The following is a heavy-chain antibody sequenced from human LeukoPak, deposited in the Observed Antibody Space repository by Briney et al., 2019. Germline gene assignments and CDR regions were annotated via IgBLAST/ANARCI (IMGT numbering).Heavy chain of an antibody. V-gene: IGHV3-23*01. D-gene: IGHD2/OR15-2a*01. CDR1: GFSFSSYG. CDR2: ISGAGRSI. J-gene: IGHJ4*02. CDR3: ARVSPSMAIDY. Sequence: PGGSLRLSCAASGFSFSSYGMTWVRQAPGKGLEWVSVISGAGRSIYYADSVKGRFTISRDNSKNSLYLQMNSLRAEDAAVYYCARVSPSMAIDYWGQGTLVTVSS.